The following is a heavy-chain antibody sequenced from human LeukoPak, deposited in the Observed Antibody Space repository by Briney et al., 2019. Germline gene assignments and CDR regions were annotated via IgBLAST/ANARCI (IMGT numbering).Heavy chain of an antibody. CDR3: ARDLGVYDYVWGSSDY. CDR2: ISSSGSTI. J-gene: IGHJ4*02. CDR1: GFTFSSYE. Sequence: GGSPRLSCAASGFTFSSYEMNWVRQAPGKGLEWVSYISSSGSTIYYADSVKGRFTISRDNAKNSLYLQMNSLRAEDTAVYYCARDLGVYDYVWGSSDYWGQGTLVTVSS. V-gene: IGHV3-48*03. D-gene: IGHD3-16*01.